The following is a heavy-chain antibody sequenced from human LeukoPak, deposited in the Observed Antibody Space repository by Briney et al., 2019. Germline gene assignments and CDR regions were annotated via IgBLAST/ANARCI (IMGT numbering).Heavy chain of an antibody. CDR3: ARDTAVYGGNLTPFDY. CDR2: IYSGGST. D-gene: IGHD4-23*01. V-gene: IGHV4-39*07. Sequence: PSQTLSLTCTVSGGSINSGSYFWGWIRQPPGRGLEWIGNIYSGGSTYYNPSLKSRVTISIDTSKNQFSLKLSSVTAADTAVYYCARDTAVYGGNLTPFDYWGQGTLVTVSS. J-gene: IGHJ4*02. CDR1: GGSINSGSYF.